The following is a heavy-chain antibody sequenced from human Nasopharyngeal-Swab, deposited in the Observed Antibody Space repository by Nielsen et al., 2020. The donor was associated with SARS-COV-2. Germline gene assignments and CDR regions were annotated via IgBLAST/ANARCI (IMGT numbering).Heavy chain of an antibody. J-gene: IGHJ6*02. D-gene: IGHD2-2*01. Sequence: AAVQVSCKASGYTLTELSMHWVRQAPGKGLEWMGGFDPEDGETIYAQKFQGRVTMTEDTSTDTAYMELSSLRSEDTAVYYCRVVPAAMWYYYYGMDVWGQGTTVTVSS. V-gene: IGHV1-24*01. CDR2: FDPEDGET. CDR1: GYTLTELS. CDR3: RVVPAAMWYYYYGMDV.